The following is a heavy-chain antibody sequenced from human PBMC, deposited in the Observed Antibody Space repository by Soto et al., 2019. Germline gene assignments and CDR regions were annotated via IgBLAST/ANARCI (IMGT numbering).Heavy chain of an antibody. J-gene: IGHJ6*02. CDR1: GGSISSNIHS. Sequence: SETLSLTCIVSGGSISSNIHSWGWVRQPPGKGLEWIGAIYYNGNTYYNPSLKSRVTISVDTSKDQFSLRLSSVSAADTAMYYCARVPVLLWFGESYPYGMDVWGQGTTVTVS. V-gene: IGHV4-39*01. CDR2: IYYNGNT. CDR3: ARVPVLLWFGESYPYGMDV. D-gene: IGHD3-10*01.